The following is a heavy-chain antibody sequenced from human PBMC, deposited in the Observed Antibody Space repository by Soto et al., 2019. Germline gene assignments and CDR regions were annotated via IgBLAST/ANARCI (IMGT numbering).Heavy chain of an antibody. CDR3: AALSSISDRPSFDYYGMDV. CDR2: ISYSGSTT. V-gene: IGHV3-48*03. J-gene: IGHJ6*04. D-gene: IGHD6-6*01. Sequence: GGSLRLSCGASKFTFSSYDMNWVRQAPGKGLDWVSYISYSGSTTYYADSVKGRFTISRDNDKNSLYLQMNSLRAEDTAVYYCAALSSISDRPSFDYYGMDVWRKGTTVTVS. CDR1: KFTFSSYD.